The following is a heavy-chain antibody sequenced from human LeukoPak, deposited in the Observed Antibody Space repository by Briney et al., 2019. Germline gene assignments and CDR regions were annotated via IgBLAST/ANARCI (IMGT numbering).Heavy chain of an antibody. CDR1: GGSISSYY. Sequence: SETLSLTCTVSGGSISSYYWSWIRQPPGKGLEWTGYIYYSGSTNYNPSLKSRVTISVDTSKNQFSLKLSSVTAADTAVYYCARDEYCSGGSCFEKGMDVWGQGTTVTVSS. CDR3: ARDEYCSGGSCFEKGMDV. J-gene: IGHJ6*02. CDR2: IYYSGST. D-gene: IGHD2-15*01. V-gene: IGHV4-59*12.